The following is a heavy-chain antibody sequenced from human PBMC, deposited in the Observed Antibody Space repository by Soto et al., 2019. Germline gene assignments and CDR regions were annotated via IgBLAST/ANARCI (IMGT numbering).Heavy chain of an antibody. J-gene: IGHJ6*02. CDR3: ARIADCSTTSCSFPSMFHIRGYYYYYGLDV. D-gene: IGHD2-2*01. Sequence: ASVKVSCKASGYTFTSYGISWVRQAPGQGLEWVGWSSAYNGNSNYAQKYHGRVSMTTDTSTSRAYMEMSSLRSDDTAVYYCARIADCSTTSCSFPSMFHIRGYYYYYGLDVWG. CDR2: SSAYNGNS. V-gene: IGHV1-18*01. CDR1: GYTFTSYG.